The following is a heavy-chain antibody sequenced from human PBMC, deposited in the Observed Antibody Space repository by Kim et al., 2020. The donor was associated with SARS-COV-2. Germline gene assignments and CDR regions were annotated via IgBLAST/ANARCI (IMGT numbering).Heavy chain of an antibody. CDR3: ARRYDRVLLWFGELAPFDY. J-gene: IGHJ4*02. V-gene: IGHV4-39*01. Sequence: SETLSLTCTVSGGSISSSSYYWGWIRQPPGKGLEWIGSIYYSGSTYYNPSLKSRVTISVDTSKNQFSLKLSSVTAADTAVYYCARRYDRVLLWFGELAPFDYWGQGTLVTVSS. CDR1: GGSISSSSYY. D-gene: IGHD3-10*01. CDR2: IYYSGST.